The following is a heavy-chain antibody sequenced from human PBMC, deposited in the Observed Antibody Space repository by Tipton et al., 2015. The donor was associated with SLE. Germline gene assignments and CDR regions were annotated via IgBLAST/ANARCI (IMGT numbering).Heavy chain of an antibody. V-gene: IGHV4-39*07. CDR3: VRINSGASRLFDY. CDR2: LYHSGDT. CDR1: GDSITSFNQY. D-gene: IGHD1-26*01. J-gene: IGHJ4*02. Sequence: TLSLTCTVSGDSITSFNQYWGWIRQPPGLRLEYLASLYHSGDTYYKPSLRRRLTISMDTSKNQFSLRLRSVTAADTAVYYCVRINSGASRLFDYWGQGMLVAVSS.